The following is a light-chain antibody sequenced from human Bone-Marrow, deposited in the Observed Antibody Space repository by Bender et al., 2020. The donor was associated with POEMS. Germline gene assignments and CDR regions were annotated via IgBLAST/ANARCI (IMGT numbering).Light chain of an antibody. V-gene: IGLV1-51*01. Sequence: QSVLTQPPSVSAAPGQKVTISCSGSIPNIGNNYVSWYQHFPGAAPKLLIYDNKKRPSGIPERFSGSKSDTSATLAITGLQTGDEADYYCGTWDSSLSGSDVFGTGTKVTVL. CDR2: DNK. CDR1: IPNIGNNY. J-gene: IGLJ1*01. CDR3: GTWDSSLSGSDV.